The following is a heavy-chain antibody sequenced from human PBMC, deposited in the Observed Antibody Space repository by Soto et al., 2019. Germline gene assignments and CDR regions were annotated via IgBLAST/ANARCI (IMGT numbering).Heavy chain of an antibody. Sequence: SVKVSCKASGGTFSSYAISWVRQAPGQGLEWMGGIIPIFGTANYAQKFQGRVTITADESTSTAYMELSSLRSEDTAVYYCARQDPTFMVRDYYDSSGYYYSPFDYWGQGTLVTVSS. V-gene: IGHV1-69*13. CDR3: ARQDPTFMVRDYYDSSGYYYSPFDY. CDR1: GGTFSSYA. J-gene: IGHJ4*02. CDR2: IIPIFGTA. D-gene: IGHD3-22*01.